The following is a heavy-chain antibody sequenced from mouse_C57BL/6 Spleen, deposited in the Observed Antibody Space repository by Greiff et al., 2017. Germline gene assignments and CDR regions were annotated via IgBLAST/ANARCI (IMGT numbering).Heavy chain of an antibody. Sequence: VQLQQPGPELVKPGASVKISCKASGYTFTDYYMNWVKQSPGQSLEWIGDINPNNGGTSYNQKFKGKATLTVDTSSSTAYMELRSLTSEDSDVYYCARKGSRYAYWGKGTTLTVSS. V-gene: IGHV1-26*01. J-gene: IGHJ2*01. D-gene: IGHD2-14*01. CDR3: ARKGSRYAY. CDR2: INPNNGGT. CDR1: GYTFTDYY.